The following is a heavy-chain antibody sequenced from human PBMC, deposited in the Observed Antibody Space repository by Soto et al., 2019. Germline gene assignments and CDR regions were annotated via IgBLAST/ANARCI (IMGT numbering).Heavy chain of an antibody. V-gene: IGHV3-21*01. Sequence: AGGSLRLSCAASGFTFSSYSMNWVRQAPGKGLEWVSSISSSSSYIYYADSVKGRFTISRDNAKNSLYLQMNSLRAEDTAVYYCARSKMVMYYYYGMDVWGQGTTVTVSS. CDR2: ISSSSSYI. CDR3: ARSKMVMYYYYGMDV. CDR1: GFTFSSYS. J-gene: IGHJ6*02. D-gene: IGHD3-22*01.